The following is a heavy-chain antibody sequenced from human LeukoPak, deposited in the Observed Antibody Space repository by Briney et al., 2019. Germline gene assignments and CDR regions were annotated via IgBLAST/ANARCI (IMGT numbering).Heavy chain of an antibody. CDR1: GFTFSSYW. CDR3: ARGGRSSSWFKY. V-gene: IGHV3-7*01. CDR2: IKQDGSEK. J-gene: IGHJ4*02. D-gene: IGHD6-13*01. Sequence: GGSLRLSRAASGFTFSSYWMSWVRHAPGKGLEWVANIKQDGSEKYYVDSVKGRFTISRDNAKNSLYLQMNSLRAEDTAVYYCARGGRSSSWFKYWGQGTLVTVSS.